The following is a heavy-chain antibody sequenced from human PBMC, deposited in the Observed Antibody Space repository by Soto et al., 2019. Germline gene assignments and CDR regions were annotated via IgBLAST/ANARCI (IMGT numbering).Heavy chain of an antibody. CDR1: GGTFSSYA. D-gene: IGHD5-12*01. CDR2: IIPSGGST. V-gene: IGHV1-69*06. J-gene: IGHJ6*02. CDR3: ARLYSGYDYPHQNYGMDV. Sequence: QVQLVQSGAEVKKPGSSVKVSCKASGGTFSSYAISWVRQAPGQGLEWMGGIIPSGGSTSYAQKFQGRVTMTRDTSTSTVYMELSSLRSEDTAVYYCARLYSGYDYPHQNYGMDVWGQGTTVTVSS.